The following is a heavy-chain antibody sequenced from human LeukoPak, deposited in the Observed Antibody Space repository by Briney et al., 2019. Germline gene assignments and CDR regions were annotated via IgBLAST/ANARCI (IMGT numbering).Heavy chain of an antibody. D-gene: IGHD2-15*01. CDR1: GYTFTSYG. J-gene: IGHJ3*02. V-gene: IGHV1-18*01. Sequence: SVKASCKASGYTFTSYGTSWVRHAPEQRLEWMGWINAYNGNTKYAQKVQGRVTMTTDTSASTAYMELRSLRSEDTAVYYCARGTCSGGSCIDAFDIWQEGTMVTVSS. CDR2: INAYNGNT. CDR3: ARGTCSGGSCIDAFDI.